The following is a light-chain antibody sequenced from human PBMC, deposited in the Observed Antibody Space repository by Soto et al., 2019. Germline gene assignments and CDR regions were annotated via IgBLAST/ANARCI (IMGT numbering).Light chain of an antibody. CDR2: EVT. Sequence: QSVLTQPPSASGSPGQSVTISCTGTSSDIGGYDYVSWYQQHPGKAPKLMIYEVTKRPSGVPNRFSGSRSGNTASLTVSGPQAEDEAHYYCSSYAGSNKAVFGTGTKVTVL. J-gene: IGLJ1*01. V-gene: IGLV2-8*01. CDR1: SSDIGGYDY. CDR3: SSYAGSNKAV.